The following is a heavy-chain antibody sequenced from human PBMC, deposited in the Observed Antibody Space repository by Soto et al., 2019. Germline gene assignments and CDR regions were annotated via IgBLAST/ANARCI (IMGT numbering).Heavy chain of an antibody. CDR1: GFTFSSYG. D-gene: IGHD4-17*01. V-gene: IGHV3-33*01. J-gene: IGHJ4*02. CDR3: ARDLRDYGFAANFDY. Sequence: GGSLRLSCAASGFTFSSYGMHWVRQAPGKGLEWVAVIWYDGSNKYYADSVKGRFTISRDNSKNTLYLQMNSLRAEDTAVYYCARDLRDYGFAANFDYWGQGTLVTVSS. CDR2: IWYDGSNK.